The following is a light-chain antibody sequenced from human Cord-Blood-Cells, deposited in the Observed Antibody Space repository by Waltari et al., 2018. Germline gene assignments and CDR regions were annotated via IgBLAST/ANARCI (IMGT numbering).Light chain of an antibody. Sequence: DIQITQSPSTLSASVGDRVTITCRASQSISSWLAWYQQKPGKAPKLLIYKASSLESGVPARFSGSGSGTEFTLTISSLQPDDFGTYYCQQYNSYSRTFGQGTKVAIE. J-gene: IGKJ1*01. V-gene: IGKV1-5*03. CDR3: QQYNSYSRT. CDR2: KAS. CDR1: QSISSW.